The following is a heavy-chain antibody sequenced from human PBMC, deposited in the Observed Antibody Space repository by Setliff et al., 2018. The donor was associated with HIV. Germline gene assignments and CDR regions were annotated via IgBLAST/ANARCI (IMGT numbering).Heavy chain of an antibody. V-gene: IGHV4-39*07. Sequence: SETLSLTCTVSGGSISSGSYYWGWIRQPPGKGLEWIGSIYYSGSTSYNPSLKSRVTISVDTSKNQFSLRLISMTAADTAVYYCARGRPGGSSSYRSYNWFDPWGQGSLVTVSS. CDR3: ARGRPGGSSSYRSYNWFDP. D-gene: IGHD6-6*01. J-gene: IGHJ5*01. CDR1: GGSISSGSYY. CDR2: IYYSGST.